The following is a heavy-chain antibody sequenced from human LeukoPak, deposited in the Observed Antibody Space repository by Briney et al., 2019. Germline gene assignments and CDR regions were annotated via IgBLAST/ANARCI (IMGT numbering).Heavy chain of an antibody. CDR2: ISRTGSDT. V-gene: IGHV3-23*05. CDR1: GFTFSSHA. Sequence: GGSLRLSCAASGFTFSSHAMTWVRQAPGKGLEWVSGISRTGSDTYYADSVKGRFIISRDNSKSTMPLQMNSLRAEDTATYYCAKRQVGYTFGSPDCWGQGTLVTVSS. CDR3: AKRQVGYTFGSPDC. D-gene: IGHD5-18*01. J-gene: IGHJ4*02.